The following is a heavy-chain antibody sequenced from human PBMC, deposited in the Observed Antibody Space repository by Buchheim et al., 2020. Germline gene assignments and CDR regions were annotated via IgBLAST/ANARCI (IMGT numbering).Heavy chain of an antibody. CDR1: GFTFNSYA. J-gene: IGHJ4*02. Sequence: QVQLVESGGGVVQPGRSLRLSCAASGFTFNSYAMHWVRQAPGKGLEWVAVISYDGSNKYYADSVKGRFTISRDNSKNTLYLQMNSLRAEDTAVYYCARDRTRDFDYWGQGTL. CDR3: ARDRTRDFDY. CDR2: ISYDGSNK. V-gene: IGHV3-30*04.